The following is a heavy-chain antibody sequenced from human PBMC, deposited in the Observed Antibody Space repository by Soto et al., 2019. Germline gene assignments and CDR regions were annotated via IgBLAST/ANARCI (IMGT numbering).Heavy chain of an antibody. Sequence: GGSLRLPCAASGFTFSSYSMNWVRQAPGKGLEWVSSISSSSYIYYADSVKGRFTISRDNAKNSLYLQMNSLRAEDTAVYYCARDTTFYYYYYMDVWGKGTTVTVS. CDR2: ISSSSYI. CDR1: GFTFSSYS. CDR3: ARDTTFYYYYYMDV. V-gene: IGHV3-21*01. J-gene: IGHJ6*03. D-gene: IGHD1-1*01.